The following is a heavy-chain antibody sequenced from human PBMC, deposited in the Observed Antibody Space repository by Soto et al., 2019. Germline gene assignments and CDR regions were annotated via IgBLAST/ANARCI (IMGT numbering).Heavy chain of an antibody. Sequence: GGSLRLSCAASGFTFSSYAMSWVRQAPGKGLEWVSAISGSGGSTYYADSVKGRFTISRDNSKNTLYLQMNSLRAEDTAVYYCAKDPHYYDSSGYYGYYFDYWGQGTLVTVSS. CDR1: GFTFSSYA. CDR3: AKDPHYYDSSGYYGYYFDY. CDR2: ISGSGGST. V-gene: IGHV3-23*01. J-gene: IGHJ4*02. D-gene: IGHD3-22*01.